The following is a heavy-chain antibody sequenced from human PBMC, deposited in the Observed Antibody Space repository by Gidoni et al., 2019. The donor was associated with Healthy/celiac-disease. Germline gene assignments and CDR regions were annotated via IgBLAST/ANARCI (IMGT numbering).Heavy chain of an antibody. V-gene: IGHV3-9*01. Sequence: EVQLVESGGGLVPPGRSLSLSCAASGFTFDDYAMHWVRQAPGKGLEWVSGIRWNSGSIGYADSVKGRFTISRDNAKNSLYLQMNSLRAEDTALYYCAKDIGGSIAAAGTLGYWGQGTLVTVSS. CDR3: AKDIGGSIAAAGTLGY. CDR1: GFTFDDYA. J-gene: IGHJ4*02. D-gene: IGHD6-13*01. CDR2: IRWNSGSI.